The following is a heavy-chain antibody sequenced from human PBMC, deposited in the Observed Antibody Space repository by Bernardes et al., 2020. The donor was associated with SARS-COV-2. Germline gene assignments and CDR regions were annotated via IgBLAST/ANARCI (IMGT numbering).Heavy chain of an antibody. Sequence: ASVKVSCKASGYTFSGYYMHWVRQAPGQGPEWMGWINPKSGVTKYAQKFQGRVTMTSDTSISTSYMELSRLRSDDTAVYYCAGDYAAARGYYYYAMDVWGQGTTVTVSS. D-gene: IGHD2-15*01. CDR2: INPKSGVT. J-gene: IGHJ6*02. V-gene: IGHV1-2*02. CDR3: AGDYAAARGYYYYAMDV. CDR1: GYTFSGYY.